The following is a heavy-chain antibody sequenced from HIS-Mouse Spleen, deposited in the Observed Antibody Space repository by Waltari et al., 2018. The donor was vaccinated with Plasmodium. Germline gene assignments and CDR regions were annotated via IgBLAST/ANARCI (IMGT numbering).Heavy chain of an antibody. CDR3: TTPGQVGY. CDR2: IKSKTDGGTT. CDR1: GCTFRHGG. J-gene: IGHJ4*02. Sequence: EVQLVESGGGLVKPGGSLRPSCAASGCTFRHGGMSWVRQAPGKGLEWVGRIKSKTDGGTTDYAAPVKGRFPISRDDSKNTLYLQMNSLKTEDTAVYYCTTPGQVGYWGQGTLVTVSS. D-gene: IGHD2-15*01. V-gene: IGHV3-15*01.